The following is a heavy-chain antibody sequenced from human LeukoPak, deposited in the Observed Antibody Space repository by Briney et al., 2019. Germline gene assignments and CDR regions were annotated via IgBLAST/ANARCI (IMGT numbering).Heavy chain of an antibody. J-gene: IGHJ4*02. CDR2: IYYSGST. Sequence: SETLSLTCPVSGGSISSSSYYWGWIRQPPGKGLEWIGSIYYSGSTYYNPSLKSRVTISVDTSKNQFSLKLSSVTAADTAVYYCARLKVAVVAATYIDYWGQGTLVTVSS. CDR1: GGSISSSSYY. D-gene: IGHD2-15*01. CDR3: ARLKVAVVAATYIDY. V-gene: IGHV4-39*01.